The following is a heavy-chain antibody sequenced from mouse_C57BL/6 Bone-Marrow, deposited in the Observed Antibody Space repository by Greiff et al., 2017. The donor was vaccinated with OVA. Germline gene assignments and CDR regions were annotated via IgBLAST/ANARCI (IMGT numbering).Heavy chain of an antibody. V-gene: IGHV5-9*01. CDR2: ISGGGGNT. CDR1: GFTFSSYT. J-gene: IGHJ3*01. Sequence: EVQGVESGGGLVKPGGSLKLSCAASGFTFSSYTMSWVRQTPEKRLEWVATISGGGGNTYYPDSVKGRFTISRDNAKNTLDLHMSSLRSEDTTLYYCASPGAYWGQGTLVTVSA. CDR3: ASPGAY.